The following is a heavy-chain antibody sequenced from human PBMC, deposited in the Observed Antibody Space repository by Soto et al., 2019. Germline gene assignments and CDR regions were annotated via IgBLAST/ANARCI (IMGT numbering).Heavy chain of an antibody. CDR1: GGSITSYA. V-gene: IGHV1-69*13. D-gene: IGHD3-22*01. J-gene: IGHJ6*02. Sequence: SVKVSCKASGGSITSYAVSWVRQAPGQGLEWMGGIIPIFGTANYAQKFQGRVTITADESTSTAYMELSSLRSEDTAVYYCARGLAGTMIVVVPGPHYYYGMDVWGQGTTVTVSS. CDR3: ARGLAGTMIVVVPGPHYYYGMDV. CDR2: IIPIFGTA.